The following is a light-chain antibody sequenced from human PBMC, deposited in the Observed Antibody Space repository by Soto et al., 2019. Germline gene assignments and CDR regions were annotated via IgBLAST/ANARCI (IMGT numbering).Light chain of an antibody. J-gene: IGKJ1*01. CDR2: DAS. Sequence: EIMLTQSPANLSVSPGERATLSCRASQSVTTNLAWYQQTPAQAPRLLIYDASTRATGIPARFSGSGSGTEFTLTISSLQSEDFAIYYCQQYNNWPRTFGQGTKVDI. V-gene: IGKV3-15*01. CDR3: QQYNNWPRT. CDR1: QSVTTN.